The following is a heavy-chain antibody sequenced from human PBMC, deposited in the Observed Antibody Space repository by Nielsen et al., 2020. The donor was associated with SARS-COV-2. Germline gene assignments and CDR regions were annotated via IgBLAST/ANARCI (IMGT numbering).Heavy chain of an antibody. Sequence: GGSLRLSCAASGFIFSDYNMNWVRQAPGKGLEWVSYISTRSSSTYYADFVKGRFTISRDNAKDSLYLQMNSLRVEDTAVYYCARDGAVTMPSFFDYWGQGTLVTVSS. CDR1: GFIFSDYN. J-gene: IGHJ4*02. CDR3: ARDGAVTMPSFFDY. CDR2: ISTRSSST. V-gene: IGHV3-48*01. D-gene: IGHD4-17*01.